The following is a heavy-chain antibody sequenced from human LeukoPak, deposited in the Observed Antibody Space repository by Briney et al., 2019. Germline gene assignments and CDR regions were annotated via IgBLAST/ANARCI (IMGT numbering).Heavy chain of an antibody. CDR2: IYSDGVT. V-gene: IGHV3-66*02. CDR1: GFIVNSYA. J-gene: IGHJ5*02. CDR3: ARDRAEGKTWVEFDP. Sequence: GTSLRLSCAASGFIVNSYAMSWVRQAPGKGLAWVSLIYSDGVTQYADSVKGRFTISRDNSKNTLYLQMNSLRDEDTAVYFCARDRAEGKTWVEFDPWGQGTLVTVSS.